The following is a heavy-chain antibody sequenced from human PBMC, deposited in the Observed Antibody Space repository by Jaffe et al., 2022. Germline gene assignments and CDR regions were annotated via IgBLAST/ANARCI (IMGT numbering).Heavy chain of an antibody. CDR2: ISGSGGST. J-gene: IGHJ4*02. CDR3: AKGFPTLLWFRELPPYRYYFDY. V-gene: IGHV3-23*01. CDR1: GFTFSSYA. Sequence: EVQLLESGGGLVQPGGSLRLSCAASGFTFSSYAMSWVRQAPGKGLEWVSAISGSGGSTYYADSVKGRFTISRDNSKNTLYLQMNSLRAEDTAVYYCAKGFPTLLWFRELPPYRYYFDYWGQGTLVTVSS. D-gene: IGHD3-10*01.